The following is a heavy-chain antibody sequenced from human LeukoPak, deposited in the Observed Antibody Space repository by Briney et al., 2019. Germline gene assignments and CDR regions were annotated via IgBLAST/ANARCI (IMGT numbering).Heavy chain of an antibody. V-gene: IGHV4-34*01. Sequence: SETLSLTCAVYGGSFSGYYWSWIRQPPGKGLEWIGEINHSGSTNYNPSLKSRVTISVDTSKNQFSLKLSSVTAADTAVYYCARRGRYCSSTSCRYYYYYYMDVWGKGTTVTVSS. CDR1: GGSFSGYY. CDR3: ARRGRYCSSTSCRYYYYYYMDV. J-gene: IGHJ6*03. D-gene: IGHD2-2*01. CDR2: INHSGST.